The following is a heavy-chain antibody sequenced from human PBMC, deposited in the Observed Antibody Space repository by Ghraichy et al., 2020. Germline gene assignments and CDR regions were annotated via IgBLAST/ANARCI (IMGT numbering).Heavy chain of an antibody. CDR2: ISYDGSNK. J-gene: IGHJ1*01. D-gene: IGHD3-22*01. CDR3: AKDPQIQHYYDSSRYYGSGYFHH. V-gene: IGHV3-30*18. Sequence: GGSLRLSCAASGFTFSSYGMHWVRQAPGKGLEWVAVISYDGSNKYYADSVKGRFTISRDNSKNTLYLQMNSLRVEDMALYYCAKDPQIQHYYDSSRYYGSGYFHHWGQGTLVTVSS. CDR1: GFTFSSYG.